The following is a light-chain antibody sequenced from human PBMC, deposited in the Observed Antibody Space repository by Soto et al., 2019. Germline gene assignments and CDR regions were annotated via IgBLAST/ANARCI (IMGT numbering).Light chain of an antibody. V-gene: IGLV2-14*01. CDR3: SSYTSSSTPYV. Sequence: QSALTQPASVSGSPGQSITISCTGTSSDVGGYNYVSWYQQHPGKAPKLMIYDVSNRPSGVSNRFSGSKSVNTGSLTISGLQAEDEADYYCSSYTSSSTPYVFGTGTKVTVL. CDR1: SSDVGGYNY. CDR2: DVS. J-gene: IGLJ1*01.